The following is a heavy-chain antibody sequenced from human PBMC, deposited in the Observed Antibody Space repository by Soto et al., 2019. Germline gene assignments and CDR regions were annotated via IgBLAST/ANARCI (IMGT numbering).Heavy chain of an antibody. CDR1: GFTFSDYD. Sequence: GGSLRLSCAASGFTFSDYDMSWIRQAPGKGLEWVSYISSSSSSIYYADSVEGRFTISRDNAKNSLYLQMNSLRDEDTALYYCARDLLYLAENPYDILTAYHSPLYYYGMDVWGQGTTVTVSS. CDR3: ARDLLYLAENPYDILTAYHSPLYYYGMDV. J-gene: IGHJ6*02. V-gene: IGHV3-11*04. D-gene: IGHD3-9*01. CDR2: ISSSSSSI.